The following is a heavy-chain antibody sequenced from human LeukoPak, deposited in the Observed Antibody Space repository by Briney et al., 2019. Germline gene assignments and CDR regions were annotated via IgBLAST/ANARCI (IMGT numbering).Heavy chain of an antibody. CDR2: INPSGGST. D-gene: IGHD5-12*01. Sequence: GASVKVSCKASGYTFTSYYMHWVRQAPGQGLEWMGIINPSGGSTSYAQKFQGRVTMTRDMSTSTVYMELSSLRSEDTAVYYCARGLYSGYDKNYYYYMDVWGKGTTVTISS. V-gene: IGHV1-46*01. CDR1: GYTFTSYY. CDR3: ARGLYSGYDKNYYYYMDV. J-gene: IGHJ6*03.